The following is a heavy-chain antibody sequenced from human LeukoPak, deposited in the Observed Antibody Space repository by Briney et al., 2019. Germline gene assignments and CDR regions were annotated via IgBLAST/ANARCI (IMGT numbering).Heavy chain of an antibody. CDR1: GFTLSTNA. CDR2: ISGSGASI. V-gene: IGHV3-23*01. D-gene: IGHD1-26*01. CDR3: AKDVGKWESLHFFDY. J-gene: IGHJ4*02. Sequence: GGSLRLSCLTSGFTLSTNAMSWVRQAPGKGLEWISGISGSGASIYYADSVKGRFTISRDDSRNTLYLQMNSLRGDDTAVYYCAKDVGKWESLHFFDYWGQGTLVTVSS.